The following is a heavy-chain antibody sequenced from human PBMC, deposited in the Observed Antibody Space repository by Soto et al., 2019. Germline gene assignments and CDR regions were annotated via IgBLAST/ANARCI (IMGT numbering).Heavy chain of an antibody. D-gene: IGHD5-12*01. Sequence: LQGSAPGLVKPPKTLSPWGLVSGDSVFSHRFSWGGIRHPPGWGWWGIGSIFYVGDTSYNPSLRTRFTTSVDTTNNRFSLKLSSVTAEDTAVYYCARHAPKSLEYGGSDFLKAGFDSWGQGILVTVSS. J-gene: IGHJ4*02. CDR3: ARHAPKSLEYGGSDFLKAGFDS. CDR1: GDSVFSHRFS. V-gene: IGHV4-39*01. CDR2: IFYVGDT.